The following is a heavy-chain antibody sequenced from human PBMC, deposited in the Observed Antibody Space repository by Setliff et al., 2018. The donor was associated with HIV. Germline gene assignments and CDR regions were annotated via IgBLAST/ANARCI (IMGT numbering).Heavy chain of an antibody. CDR1: GGSFSGYY. D-gene: IGHD3-22*01. Sequence: SETLSLTCAVYGGSFSGYYWSWIRQPPGKGLEWIGEIKHSGSTNYNPSLKSRVTISVDTSKNQFSLKLSAVTAADTAVYYCARLYDSSGYYYVMGRLGYDYWGQGTLVTVSS. CDR2: IKHSGST. CDR3: ARLYDSSGYYYVMGRLGYDY. J-gene: IGHJ4*02. V-gene: IGHV4-34*01.